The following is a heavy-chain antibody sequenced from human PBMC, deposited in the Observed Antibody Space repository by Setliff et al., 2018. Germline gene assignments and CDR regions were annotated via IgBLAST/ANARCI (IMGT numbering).Heavy chain of an antibody. Sequence: SETLSLTCTVSGGSISSSSYYWGWIRQPPGKGLEWIGSIYYSGITYYNPSLKSRVTISVDTSKNQFSLKLSSVTAADTAVYYCARNDRPWRYYFDYWGQGTLVTVSS. J-gene: IGHJ4*02. V-gene: IGHV4-39*07. CDR3: ARNDRPWRYYFDY. D-gene: IGHD3-9*01. CDR1: GGSISSSSYY. CDR2: IYYSGIT.